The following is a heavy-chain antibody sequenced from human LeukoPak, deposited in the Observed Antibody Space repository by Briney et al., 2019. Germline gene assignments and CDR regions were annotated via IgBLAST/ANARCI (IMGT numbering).Heavy chain of an antibody. V-gene: IGHV3-23*01. J-gene: IGHJ4*02. CDR2: VTGSSSNT. Sequence: PGGSLRLSCAPSGHNFSNYAMTWVRQAPGKGLEWVSAVTGSSSNTYYADSVKGRFTISRDNSKNMLYLEMSSMLVEDTAIYYCAKDRSSTTSCSNYWGRGTLVTVSS. D-gene: IGHD2-2*01. CDR3: AKDRSSTTSCSNY. CDR1: GHNFSNYA.